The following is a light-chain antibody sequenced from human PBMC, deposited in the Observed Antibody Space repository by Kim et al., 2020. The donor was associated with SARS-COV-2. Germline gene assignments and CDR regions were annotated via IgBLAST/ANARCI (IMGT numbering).Light chain of an antibody. CDR1: QSVSSY. V-gene: IGKV3-11*01. CDR2: DAS. J-gene: IGKJ5*01. CDR3: RQRRNWPIT. Sequence: EIVLTQSPATLSLSPGERATLSCRASQSVSSYLAWYQQKPGQAPRLLIYDASNRATGIPARFSGSGSGTDFTLTISSLEPEDFAVYYCRQRRNWPITFFQGTPMEI.